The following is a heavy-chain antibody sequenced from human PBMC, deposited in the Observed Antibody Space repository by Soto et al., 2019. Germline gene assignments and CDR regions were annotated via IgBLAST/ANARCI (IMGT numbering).Heavy chain of an antibody. V-gene: IGHV5-51*01. CDR1: GYSFTSYW. CDR2: IYPGDSVT. CDR3: ARPTNRGKYYYGMDV. D-gene: IGHD2-8*01. Sequence: GESLKISCKGSGYSFTSYWIGWVRQMPGKGLEFMGIIYPGDSVTRYSPSFQGQVTISADKSISTAYLQWSSLKASDTAMYYCARPTNRGKYYYGMDVWGQGTTVTVSS. J-gene: IGHJ6*02.